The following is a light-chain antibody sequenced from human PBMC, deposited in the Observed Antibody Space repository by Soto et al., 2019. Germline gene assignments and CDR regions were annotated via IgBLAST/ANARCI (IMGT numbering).Light chain of an antibody. J-gene: IGKJ1*01. CDR3: QQYNNWPRT. V-gene: IGKV3-15*01. CDR1: ESVSTN. Sequence: EIVMTESPATLSLSPGXXXXXSLXASESVSTNLAWYQQKAGQAPRLLIYGASTRATGIPARFSGSGSGTEFTLTISSLQSEDFAVYYCQQYNNWPRTFGQGTKVDI. CDR2: GAS.